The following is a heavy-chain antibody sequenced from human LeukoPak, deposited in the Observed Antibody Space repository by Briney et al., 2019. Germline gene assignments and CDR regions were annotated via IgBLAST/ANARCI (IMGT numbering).Heavy chain of an antibody. CDR2: IYYSGST. Sequence: SETLSLTCTVSGGSISSYYWSWIRQPPGKGLEWIGFIYYSGSTNYNPSLKSRVTISLDTSKNQFSLELNSVTAADTAVYYCARDGAVAGTFLDDNWFDPWGQGTLVTVSS. CDR3: ARDGAVAGTFLDDNWFDP. V-gene: IGHV4-59*01. CDR1: GGSISSYY. D-gene: IGHD6-19*01. J-gene: IGHJ5*02.